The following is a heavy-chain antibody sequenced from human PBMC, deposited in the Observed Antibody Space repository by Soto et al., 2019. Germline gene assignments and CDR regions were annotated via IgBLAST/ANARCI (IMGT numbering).Heavy chain of an antibody. V-gene: IGHV3-9*01. D-gene: IGHD2-15*01. CDR2: ISWNRGSI. CDR3: AKDICGGASCATFQH. CDR1: GFTFDDYA. J-gene: IGHJ1*01. Sequence: GGSLRLSCAASGFTFDDYAMHWVRQAPGKGLEWVSGISWNRGSIGYGDSVKGRFTISRDNAKNSLYLQMNSLRVEDTALYYCAKDICGGASCATFQHWGQGTLVTVSS.